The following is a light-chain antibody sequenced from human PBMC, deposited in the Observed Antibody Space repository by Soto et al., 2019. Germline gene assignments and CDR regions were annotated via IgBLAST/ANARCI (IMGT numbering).Light chain of an antibody. CDR1: QSVRSW. Sequence: DIHMTHSPSTLSASVGDRVSITCRASQSVRSWLAWYQQKPGRAPKFLIYDASSLESGVPSRFSGSGSGTEFTLTISSLQPDDFATYYCQQYNSYPWTFGQGTKVDI. J-gene: IGKJ1*01. CDR2: DAS. V-gene: IGKV1-5*01. CDR3: QQYNSYPWT.